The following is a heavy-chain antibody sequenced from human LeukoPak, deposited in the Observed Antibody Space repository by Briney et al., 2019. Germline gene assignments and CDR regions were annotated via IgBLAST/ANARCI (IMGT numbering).Heavy chain of an antibody. J-gene: IGHJ4*02. CDR1: GYSFTNYW. CDR2: SHPGDSDT. CDR3: ARQFTTHFDY. D-gene: IGHD1-1*01. V-gene: IGHV5-51*01. Sequence: GGSLKISCKASGYSFTNYWIAWVRQTPGKGLEWMAISHPGDSDTRYSPSFQGQVTMSTDKSISTAYLQWNSLKASDSAIYYCARQFTTHFDYWGQGTLVTVSS.